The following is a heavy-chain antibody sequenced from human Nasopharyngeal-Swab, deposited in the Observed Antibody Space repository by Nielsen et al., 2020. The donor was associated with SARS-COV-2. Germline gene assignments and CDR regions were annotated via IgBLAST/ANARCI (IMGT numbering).Heavy chain of an antibody. J-gene: IGHJ4*02. Sequence: GESLKISCAASGFTFSSYAMSWVRQAPGKGLEWVSAISGSGGSTYYADSVKGRFTISRDNSKSTLYLQMNSLRAEDTAVYYCAISSGWYYFDYWGQGTLVTVSS. D-gene: IGHD6-19*01. CDR3: AISSGWYYFDY. V-gene: IGHV3-23*01. CDR1: GFTFSSYA. CDR2: ISGSGGST.